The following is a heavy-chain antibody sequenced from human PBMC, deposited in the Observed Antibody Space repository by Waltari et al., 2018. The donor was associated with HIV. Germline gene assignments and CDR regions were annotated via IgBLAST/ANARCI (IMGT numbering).Heavy chain of an antibody. J-gene: IGHJ3*02. V-gene: IGHV3-15*01. D-gene: IGHD3-9*01. CDR3: TTDWETYYDILTGYPYDAFDI. CDR2: IKSKTDGGTT. Sequence: EVQLVESGGGLVKPGGSLRLSCAASGFTFSNAWMSWVRQAPGKGLEWVGRIKSKTDGGTTDYAAPVKGRFTISRDDSKNTLYLQMNSLKTEDTAVYYCTTDWETYYDILTGYPYDAFDIWGQGTMVTVSS. CDR1: GFTFSNAW.